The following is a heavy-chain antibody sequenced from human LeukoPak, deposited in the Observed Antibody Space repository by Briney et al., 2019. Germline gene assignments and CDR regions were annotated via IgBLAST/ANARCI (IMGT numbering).Heavy chain of an antibody. V-gene: IGHV4-59*01. CDR3: ASYSYYMDV. D-gene: IGHD2-21*01. J-gene: IGHJ6*03. CDR2: IYYRGST. CDR1: GGSISSNY. Sequence: SETLSLTCSVSGGSISSNYWSWTRQPSGKGLEWIGYIYYRGSTNYNPSLKSRVTISVDTSKNQFSLKLSSVTAADTAVYYCASYSYYMDVWGKGTTVTVSS.